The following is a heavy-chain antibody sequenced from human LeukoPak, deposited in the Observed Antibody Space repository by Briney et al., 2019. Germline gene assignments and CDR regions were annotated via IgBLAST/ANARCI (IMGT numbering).Heavy chain of an antibody. V-gene: IGHV1-69*05. CDR1: GGIFSDYA. D-gene: IGHD5-12*01. CDR2: IIPAFGVV. CDR3: ARNAYEFDY. J-gene: IGHJ4*02. Sequence: SVKVSCKASGGIFSDYAISWVRQAPGQGLEWMGRIIPAFGVVDYAQRFQGRVTITTDESTSTAYMDLTSLRSEDTAVYYCARNAYEFDYWGQGTLVTVSS.